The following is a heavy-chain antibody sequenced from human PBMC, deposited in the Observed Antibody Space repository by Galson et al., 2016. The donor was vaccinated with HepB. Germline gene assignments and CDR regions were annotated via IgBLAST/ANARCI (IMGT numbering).Heavy chain of an antibody. CDR2: VRSKANNYAT. Sequence: SLRLSCAASGFTFSGSAMHWVRQASGKGLEWVGRVRSKANNYATAYAASVKGRFTISRDDSKNTAYLQMNSLKTEDTAVYYCTRHKDPPLIVGATGGMDVWGQGTTVTVSS. D-gene: IGHD1-26*01. CDR1: GFTFSGSA. J-gene: IGHJ6*02. CDR3: TRHKDPPLIVGATGGMDV. V-gene: IGHV3-73*01.